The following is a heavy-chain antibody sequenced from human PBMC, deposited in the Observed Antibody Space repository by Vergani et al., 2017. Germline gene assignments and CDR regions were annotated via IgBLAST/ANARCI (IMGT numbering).Heavy chain of an antibody. CDR2: ISFDGSNK. Sequence: QVQLVESGGGVVQPGRSLRLSCAASGFTFSSYALHWVRQAPGKGLEWVAFISFDGSNKYYADSVKGRFTISRDNSKNTLYLQMNSLRAEDTAVYFCARCYTPLGYCSSSNCLSWLDPWGQGTLVTVSS. D-gene: IGHD2-2*01. CDR1: GFTFSSYA. V-gene: IGHV3-30-3*01. J-gene: IGHJ5*02. CDR3: ARCYTPLGYCSSSNCLSWLDP.